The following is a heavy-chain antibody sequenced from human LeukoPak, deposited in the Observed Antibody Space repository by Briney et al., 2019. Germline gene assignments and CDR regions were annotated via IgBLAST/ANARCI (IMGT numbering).Heavy chain of an antibody. D-gene: IGHD6-13*01. CDR3: ARGRTGWRPAAGIDS. CDR2: MSHSGEE. Sequence: GGSLRLSCAASGFTLSSYDMYWVRQTIGKGLEWVSAMSHSGEEFYADSVRGRFTISRDGAESSLFLQLNSLRPGDTALYYCARGRTGWRPAAGIDSWGQGTLVTVSS. CDR1: GFTLSSYD. V-gene: IGHV3-13*01. J-gene: IGHJ4*02.